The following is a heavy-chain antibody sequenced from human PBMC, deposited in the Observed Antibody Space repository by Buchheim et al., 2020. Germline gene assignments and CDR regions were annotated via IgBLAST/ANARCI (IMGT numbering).Heavy chain of an antibody. Sequence: EVQLVESGRGLVKPGGSLRLSCAASGFTFSSYSMNWVRQAPGKGLEWVSSISSSSSYIYYAYSVKGRFTISRDNAKKPLYLQMNSLRAEDTAVYYCARQYYYDSSGPTPFFDYWGQGTL. V-gene: IGHV3-21*01. CDR1: GFTFSSYS. J-gene: IGHJ4*02. CDR2: ISSSSSYI. D-gene: IGHD3-22*01. CDR3: ARQYYYDSSGPTPFFDY.